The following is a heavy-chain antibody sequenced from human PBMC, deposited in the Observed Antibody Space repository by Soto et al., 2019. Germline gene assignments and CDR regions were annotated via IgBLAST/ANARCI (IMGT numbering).Heavy chain of an antibody. J-gene: IGHJ4*02. CDR1: GGSISNSY. D-gene: IGHD3-16*01. Sequence: SETLSLTCNVSGGSISNSYWSWIRQPPGKGLEWIGHIFYGGSTNYDPSLKSRLTIFLDTSKNKFSLKLRSVTAADTAVYYCARFSAFTNTYTTFYYFDFWGQGTLVTVSS. V-gene: IGHV4-59*01. CDR2: IFYGGST. CDR3: ARFSAFTNTYTTFYYFDF.